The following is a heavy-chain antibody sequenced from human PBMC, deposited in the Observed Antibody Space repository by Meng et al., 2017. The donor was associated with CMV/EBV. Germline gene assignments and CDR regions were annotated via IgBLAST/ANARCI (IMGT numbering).Heavy chain of an antibody. D-gene: IGHD2-15*01. Sequence: GGSLRLSCAASGFSISNYWMSWVRRAPGKGLEWVANIKEDRSGMYYVDSVRGRFTISRDNAKNSLYLQMNSLRAEDTAVYYCVRAGSGFYSVDFDYWGQGTLVTVSS. J-gene: IGHJ4*02. CDR2: IKEDRSGM. CDR1: GFSISNYW. V-gene: IGHV3-7*01. CDR3: VRAGSGFYSVDFDY.